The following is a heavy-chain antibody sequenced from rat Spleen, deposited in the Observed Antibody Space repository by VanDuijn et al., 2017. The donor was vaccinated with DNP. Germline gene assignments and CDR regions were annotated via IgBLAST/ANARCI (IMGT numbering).Heavy chain of an antibody. J-gene: IGHJ2*01. CDR3: ARVGIPITAVPYYFDY. CDR1: GFSLTSNS. D-gene: IGHD2-6*01. CDR2: IWSDGGT. Sequence: QVQLKESGPGLVQPSQTLSLTCTVSGFSLTSNSISWIRQPPGKGLEWMGVIWSDGGTDYNSAVKSRLSISRDTSKSQVFLTMNSLHTEDTAMYFCARVGIPITAVPYYFDYWGQGVMVTVSS. V-gene: IGHV2-47*01.